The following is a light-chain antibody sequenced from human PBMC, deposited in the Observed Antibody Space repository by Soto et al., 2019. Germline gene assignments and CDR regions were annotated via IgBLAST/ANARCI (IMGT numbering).Light chain of an antibody. J-gene: IGKJ1*01. Sequence: DIQMTQSPSTLSASVGDRVTITCRASQSISSWLASYQQKPGQAPKLLSYDASSLESGVPSRFSGSGSGTEFTLTISSLQPDDFATYYCQQYNSYAPTFGQGTKVEIK. CDR2: DAS. V-gene: IGKV1-5*01. CDR1: QSISSW. CDR3: QQYNSYAPT.